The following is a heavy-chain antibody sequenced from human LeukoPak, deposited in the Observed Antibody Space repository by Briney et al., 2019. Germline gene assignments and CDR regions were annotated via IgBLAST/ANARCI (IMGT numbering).Heavy chain of an antibody. J-gene: IGHJ6*03. CDR3: AKEEDLYYYYYMDV. D-gene: IGHD2-15*01. CDR2: ISGSGGST. V-gene: IGHV3-23*01. Sequence: GGTLRLSCAASGFTFSSYGMSWVRQAPGKGLEWVSAISGSGGSTYYADSVKGRYTISRDNSKNTLYLQMNSLRAEDTAVYHCAKEEDLYYYYYMDVWGKGTTVTISS. CDR1: GFTFSSYG.